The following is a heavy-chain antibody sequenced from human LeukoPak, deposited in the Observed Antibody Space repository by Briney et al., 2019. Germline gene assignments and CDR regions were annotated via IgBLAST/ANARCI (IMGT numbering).Heavy chain of an antibody. D-gene: IGHD3-22*01. CDR3: ARVRSSSGSVDLDY. V-gene: IGHV5-51*01. Sequence: GESLKISCKGSGYSFTSYWIGWVRQLPGKGLEWMGIIYPGDSDTRYSPSFQGQVTISADKSISTAYLQWSSLKASDTATYYCARVRSSSGSVDLDYWGQGTLVTVSS. CDR1: GYSFTSYW. CDR2: IYPGDSDT. J-gene: IGHJ4*02.